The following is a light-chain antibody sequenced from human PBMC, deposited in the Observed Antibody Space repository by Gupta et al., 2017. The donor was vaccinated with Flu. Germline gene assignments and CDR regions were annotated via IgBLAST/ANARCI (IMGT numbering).Light chain of an antibody. V-gene: IGKV3-20*01. CDR1: QSVSSFH. CDR2: DAS. CDR3: QHYDGPWT. J-gene: IGKJ1*01. Sequence: EIVLTQSPGTLSLSPGERATLSCRASQSVSSFHLAWHQQKPGQAPRLLTYDASTRATGIPDRFSASGSGTDFTLTISRLDPEDFAVYYCQHYDGPWTFGQGTEVEMK.